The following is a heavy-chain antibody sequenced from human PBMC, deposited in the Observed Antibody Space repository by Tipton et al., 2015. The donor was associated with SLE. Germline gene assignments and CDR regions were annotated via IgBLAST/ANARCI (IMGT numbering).Heavy chain of an antibody. J-gene: IGHJ4*02. D-gene: IGHD2-15*01. V-gene: IGHV1-18*01. CDR1: GYTFTSYG. Sequence: QSGAEVKKPGASVKVSCKASGYTFTSYGTSWVRQAPGQGLEWMGWISAYNGNTNYAQKLQGRVTMTTDTSTSTAYMEPRSLRSEDTAVYYCALDIVVVVAATGDYWGQGTLVTVSS. CDR3: ALDIVVVVAATGDY. CDR2: ISAYNGNT.